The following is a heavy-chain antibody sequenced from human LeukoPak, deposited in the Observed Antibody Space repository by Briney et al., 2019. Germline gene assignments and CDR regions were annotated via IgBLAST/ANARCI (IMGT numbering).Heavy chain of an antibody. D-gene: IGHD1-26*01. CDR1: GGSISSYY. J-gene: IGHJ4*02. CDR2: IYTSGST. V-gene: IGHV4-4*07. Sequence: PSETLSLTXTVSGGSISSYYWSWIRQPAGEGLEWIGRIYTSGSTNYNPSLKSRVTMSVDTSKNQFSLKLSSVTAADTAVYYCARVGPRYSGSYRGDYFDYWGQGTLVTVSS. CDR3: ARVGPRYSGSYRGDYFDY.